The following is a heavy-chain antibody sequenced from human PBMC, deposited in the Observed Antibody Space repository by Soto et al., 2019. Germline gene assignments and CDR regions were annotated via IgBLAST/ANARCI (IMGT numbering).Heavy chain of an antibody. CDR3: VSGEQWLVGDAFEI. J-gene: IGHJ3*02. CDR1: GYTFTSYG. CDR2: ISAYNGNT. Sequence: ASVKVSCKASGYTFTSYGISWVRQAPGQGLEWMGWISAYNGNTNYAQKLQGRVTMTTDTSTSTAYMELRSLRSDDTAVYYCVSGEQWLVGDAFEIWGQGTMVTVSS. D-gene: IGHD6-19*01. V-gene: IGHV1-18*01.